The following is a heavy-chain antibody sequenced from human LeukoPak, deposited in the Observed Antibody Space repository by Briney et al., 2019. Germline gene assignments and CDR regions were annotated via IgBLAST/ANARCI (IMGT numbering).Heavy chain of an antibody. D-gene: IGHD3-10*01. CDR3: ARWFGELPGSYFDY. J-gene: IGHJ4*02. CDR2: IKQDGSEK. V-gene: IGHV3-7*03. Sequence: GGSLRLSCAASGFTFSSYWMSWVRQAPGKGLEWVANIKQDGSEKYYVDSVTGRFTISRDNAKNSLYLQMNSLRAEDTAVYYCARWFGELPGSYFDYWGQGTLVTVSS. CDR1: GFTFSSYW.